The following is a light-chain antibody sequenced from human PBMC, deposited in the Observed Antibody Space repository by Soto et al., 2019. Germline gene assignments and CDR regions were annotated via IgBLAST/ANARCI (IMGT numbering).Light chain of an antibody. CDR1: QSVSSN. Sequence: ERATLSCRASQSVSSNLAWYQQKPGQAPRLLIFGASTRATGIPARFSGSGSGTEFTLTISCLQSEDFAIQYCQADTTWPPCTF. J-gene: IGKJ5*01. V-gene: IGKV3-15*01. CDR2: GAS. CDR3: QADTTWPPCT.